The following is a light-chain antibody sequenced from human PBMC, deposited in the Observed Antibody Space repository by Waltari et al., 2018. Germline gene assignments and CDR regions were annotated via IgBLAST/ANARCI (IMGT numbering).Light chain of an antibody. Sequence: VLTQSPGTLSLSPGERATLSCRASQSISKYLVWYQQTPGHAPRLLIYAASTRATGIPDRFSGSGFGTDFPLTISRLEPEDFAMYYCQNHERLPATFGQGTKVEIK. V-gene: IGKV3-20*01. CDR1: QSISKY. CDR3: QNHERLPAT. J-gene: IGKJ1*01. CDR2: AAS.